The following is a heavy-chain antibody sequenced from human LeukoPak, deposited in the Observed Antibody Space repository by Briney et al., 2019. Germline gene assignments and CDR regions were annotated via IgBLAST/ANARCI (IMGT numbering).Heavy chain of an antibody. Sequence: PGGSLRLSCAASAFTFSSYTMSWVRQAPGKGLEWVSAISNSGGSTYYADSVKGRFTISRDNSKNTLYLQMNSLRAEDTAVYYCAKDGYVSGAYQLSHFDYWGQGTLVTVSS. CDR3: AKDGYVSGAYQLSHFDY. J-gene: IGHJ4*02. CDR2: ISNSGGST. V-gene: IGHV3-23*01. D-gene: IGHD2-2*03. CDR1: AFTFSSYT.